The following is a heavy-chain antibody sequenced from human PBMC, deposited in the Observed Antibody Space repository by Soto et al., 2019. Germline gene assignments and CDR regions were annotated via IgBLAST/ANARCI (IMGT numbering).Heavy chain of an antibody. D-gene: IGHD2-2*02. V-gene: IGHV1-3*01. CDR3: ARDEGALDIVVVPAAVRFDY. CDR2: INAGNGNT. CDR1: GYTFTSYA. Sequence: ASVKVSCKASGYTFTSYAMHWVRQAPGQRLEWMGWINAGNGNTKYSQKFQGRVTITRDTSASTAYMELSSLRSEDTAVYYCARDEGALDIVVVPAAVRFDYWGQGTLVTVSS. J-gene: IGHJ4*02.